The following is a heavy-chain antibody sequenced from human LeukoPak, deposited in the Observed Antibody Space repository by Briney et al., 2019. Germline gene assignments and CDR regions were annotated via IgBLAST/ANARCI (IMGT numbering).Heavy chain of an antibody. CDR3: ARGAYYYDSSGYSDY. CDR2: IRYDGSNK. V-gene: IGHV3-30*02. D-gene: IGHD3-22*01. CDR1: GFTFSSYG. J-gene: IGHJ4*02. Sequence: HPGGSLRLSCAASGFTFSSYGMHWARQAPGKGLEWVAFIRYDGSNKYYADSVKGRFTISRDNAKNSLYLQMNSLRAEDTAVYYCARGAYYYDSSGYSDYWGQGTLVAVSS.